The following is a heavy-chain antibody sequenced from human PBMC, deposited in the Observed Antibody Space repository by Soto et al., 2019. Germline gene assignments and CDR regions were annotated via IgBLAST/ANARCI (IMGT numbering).Heavy chain of an antibody. Sequence: ASVKVSCKASGYTFTSYGISWVRQAPGQGLEWMGWISAHNGNTNYEQKLQGRVTMTTDTSTSTAYMELRSLRSDDTAVYYCERDWAAAGPFDYWGQGTLVTVSS. V-gene: IGHV1-18*01. CDR2: ISAHNGNT. J-gene: IGHJ4*02. D-gene: IGHD6-13*01. CDR1: GYTFTSYG. CDR3: ERDWAAAGPFDY.